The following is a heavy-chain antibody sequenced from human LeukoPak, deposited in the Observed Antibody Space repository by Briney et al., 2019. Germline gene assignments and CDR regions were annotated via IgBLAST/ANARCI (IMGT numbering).Heavy chain of an antibody. Sequence: GGSLRLSCAASGFTFSDYYMSWIRQAPGKGLEWVSYISSSGSTIYYADSVKGRFTISRNNAKNSLYLQMNSLRAEDTAVYYCASQLGADDAFDIWGQGTMVTVSS. J-gene: IGHJ3*02. CDR1: GFTFSDYY. V-gene: IGHV3-11*01. CDR3: ASQLGADDAFDI. D-gene: IGHD1-26*01. CDR2: ISSSGSTI.